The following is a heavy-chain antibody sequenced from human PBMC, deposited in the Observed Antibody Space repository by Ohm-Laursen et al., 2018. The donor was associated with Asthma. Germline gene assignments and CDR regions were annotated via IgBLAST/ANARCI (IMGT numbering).Heavy chain of an antibody. V-gene: IGHV3-30*03. CDR3: AGDKECSGGSCSYYFDY. J-gene: IGHJ4*02. D-gene: IGHD2-15*01. CDR2: ISYDGSNK. CDR1: GFTFSSYG. Sequence: SLRLSCSASGFTFSSYGMHWVRQAPGKGLEWVAVISYDGSNKYYADSVKGRFTISRDNSKNTLYLQMNSLRAEDTAVYYCAGDKECSGGSCSYYFDYWGQGTLVTVSS.